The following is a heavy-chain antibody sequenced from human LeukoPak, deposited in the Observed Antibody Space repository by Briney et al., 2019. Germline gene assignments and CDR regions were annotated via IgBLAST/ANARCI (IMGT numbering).Heavy chain of an antibody. J-gene: IGHJ4*02. D-gene: IGHD2-8*02. CDR2: IYYSGST. CDR1: GGSISSGDYY. Sequence: KPSETLSLTCTVSGGSISSGDYYWSWIRQPPGKGLEWIGYIYYSGSTYYNPSLKSRVTISVDTSKNQFSLKLSSVTAADTAVYYRARRVRDIVLDYWGQGTLVTVSS. CDR3: ARRVRDIVLDY. V-gene: IGHV4-30-4*01.